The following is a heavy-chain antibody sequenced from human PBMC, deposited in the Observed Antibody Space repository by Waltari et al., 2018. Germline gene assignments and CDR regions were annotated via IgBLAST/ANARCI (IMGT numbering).Heavy chain of an antibody. J-gene: IGHJ4*02. Sequence: EVQLVQSGAEVKKPGESLRISCKGSGYSFTSYWNGWVRQMPGKGLEWIGIIYPGDSDTRYSPSFQGQVTISADKSISTAYLQWSSLKASDTAMYYCARWGGSGSYYNQYYFDYWGQGTLVTVSS. CDR3: ARWGGSGSYYNQYYFDY. CDR2: IYPGDSDT. V-gene: IGHV5-51*03. CDR1: GYSFTSYW. D-gene: IGHD3-10*01.